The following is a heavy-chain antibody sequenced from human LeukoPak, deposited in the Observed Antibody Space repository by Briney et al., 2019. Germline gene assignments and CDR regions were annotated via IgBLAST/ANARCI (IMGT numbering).Heavy chain of an antibody. CDR1: GGSFSGYY. Sequence: SETLSLTCAVYGGSFSGYYWSWIRQPPGKGLEWIGEINHSGSTNYNPSLKSRVTIPVDTSKNQFSLKLSSVTAADTAVYYCARASLTILRYFDWSFDPWGQGTLVTVSS. CDR3: ARASLTILRYFDWSFDP. J-gene: IGHJ5*02. V-gene: IGHV4-34*01. D-gene: IGHD3-9*01. CDR2: INHSGST.